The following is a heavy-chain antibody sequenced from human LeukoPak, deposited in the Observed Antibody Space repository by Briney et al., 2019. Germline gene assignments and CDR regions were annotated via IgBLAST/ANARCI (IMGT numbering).Heavy chain of an antibody. D-gene: IGHD3-22*01. J-gene: IGHJ2*01. CDR1: GFTFSSFG. CDR3: ARDHCRYSYEGSGECAYWYFDL. CDR2: TSYDGNEK. V-gene: IGHV3-30*03. Sequence: PGRSLRLSCAASGFTFSSFGMHWVRQAPGKGLEWVTVTSYDGNEKYYADSVKGRFTISRDNAKNSLYLQMNSLRDEDTAVYYCARDHCRYSYEGSGECAYWYFDLWGRGTLVTVSS.